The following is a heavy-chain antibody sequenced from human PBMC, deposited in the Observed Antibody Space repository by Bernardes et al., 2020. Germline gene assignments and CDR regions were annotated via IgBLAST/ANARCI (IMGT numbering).Heavy chain of an antibody. CDR1: GVTVRSTH. CDR2: IYTGGGT. D-gene: IGHD3-22*01. Sequence: GGSLRPSFSASGVTVRSTHMSWGPPGPGEGVGGGSVIYTGGGTYYADSVKGRFTISRDNSKNTLYLQMNSLRAEDTAVYYCARASSGDYPNRWGQGTLVTVSS. CDR3: ARASSGDYPNR. V-gene: IGHV3-53*01. J-gene: IGHJ4*02.